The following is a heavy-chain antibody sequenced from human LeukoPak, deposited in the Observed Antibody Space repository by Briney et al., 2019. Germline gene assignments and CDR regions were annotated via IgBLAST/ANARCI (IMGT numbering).Heavy chain of an antibody. CDR3: GVLPAATMLRDF. D-gene: IGHD2-2*01. Sequence: PGRSLRLSCAASGFTFSTYGMHWVRQAPGKGLEWVAVLWDDGINTSYADSVKGRFTISGDTSQNTLYLQMDSLRAEDTAVYFCGVLPAATMLRDFWGQGTLVTVSS. J-gene: IGHJ4*02. V-gene: IGHV3-33*01. CDR1: GFTFSTYG. CDR2: LWDDGINT.